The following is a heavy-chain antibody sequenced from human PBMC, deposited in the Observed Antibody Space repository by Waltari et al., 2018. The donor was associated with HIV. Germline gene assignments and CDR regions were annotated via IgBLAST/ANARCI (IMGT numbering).Heavy chain of an antibody. D-gene: IGHD6-19*01. Sequence: QLQLQESGPALVKPSETLYLTCTVPTGYITQSYYWGWCRQFPGTGLEWLGSIYSNGVSHYAPSLKSRVALSVDMSKNQFSLTLTAVTAADTSRYFCVALRTVTGTIDKWGQGTLVTVS. V-gene: IGHV4-39*01. J-gene: IGHJ4*02. CDR1: TGYITQSYY. CDR3: VALRTVTGTIDK. CDR2: IYSNGVS.